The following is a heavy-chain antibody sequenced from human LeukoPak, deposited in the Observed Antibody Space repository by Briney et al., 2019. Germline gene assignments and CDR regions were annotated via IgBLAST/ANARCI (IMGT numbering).Heavy chain of an antibody. Sequence: PSDTLSLTCAVSGYSIRSTNWWGWIRQPPGKGLEWIGEINHSGSTNYNPSLKSRVTISVDTSKNQFSLKLSSVTAADTAVYYCARGNRVTTFVYWGQGTLVTVSS. CDR3: ARGNRVTTFVY. J-gene: IGHJ4*02. V-gene: IGHV4-28*03. CDR2: INHSGST. CDR1: GYSIRSTNW. D-gene: IGHD4-17*01.